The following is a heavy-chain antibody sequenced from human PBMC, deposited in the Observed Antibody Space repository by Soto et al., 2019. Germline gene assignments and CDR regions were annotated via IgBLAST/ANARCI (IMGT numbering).Heavy chain of an antibody. D-gene: IGHD3-22*01. CDR3: ARDENGYYYDSSGYPQGY. CDR1: GYTFTSYG. CDR2: ISAYNGNT. J-gene: IGHJ4*02. Sequence: ASVNVSCKASGYTFTSYGISWVRQAPGQGLEWMGWISAYNGNTNYAQKLQGRVTMTTDTSTSTVYMELRSLRSDDTAVYYCARDENGYYYDSSGYPQGYWGQGTLVTVSS. V-gene: IGHV1-18*01.